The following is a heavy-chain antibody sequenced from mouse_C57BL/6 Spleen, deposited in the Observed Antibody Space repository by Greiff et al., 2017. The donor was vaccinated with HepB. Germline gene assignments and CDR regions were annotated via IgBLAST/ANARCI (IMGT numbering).Heavy chain of an antibody. Sequence: EVKVVESGGGLVKPGGSLKLSCAASGFTFSSYAMSWVRQTPEKRLEWVATISDGGSYTYYPDNVKGRFTISRDNAKNNLYLQMSHLKSEDTAMYYCARDGPSDYAMDYWGQGTSVTVSS. CDR1: GFTFSSYA. J-gene: IGHJ4*01. CDR3: ARDGPSDYAMDY. CDR2: ISDGGSYT. V-gene: IGHV5-4*01. D-gene: IGHD2-10*02.